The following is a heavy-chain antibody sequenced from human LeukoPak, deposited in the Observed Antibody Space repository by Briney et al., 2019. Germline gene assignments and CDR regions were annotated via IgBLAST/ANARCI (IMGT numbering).Heavy chain of an antibody. CDR3: ARVLHSGYDSYYFDY. CDR2: IYYSGST. J-gene: IGHJ4*02. V-gene: IGHV4-31*03. D-gene: IGHD5-12*01. CDR1: GGSISSGGYY. Sequence: SETLSLTCTVSGGSISSGGYYWSWIRQHPGKGLEWIGYIYYSGSTYYNPSLKGRVTISVDTSKNQFSLKLSSVTAADTAVYYCARVLHSGYDSYYFDYWGQGTLVTVSS.